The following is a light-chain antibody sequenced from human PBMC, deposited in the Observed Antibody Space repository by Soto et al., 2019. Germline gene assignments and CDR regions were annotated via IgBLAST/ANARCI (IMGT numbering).Light chain of an antibody. Sequence: QSVLTQPVLASGTPGQRVTISCSGSSSNIGSNYVYWYQQLPGTAPKLLIYRNNQRPSGVPDRFSGSKSGTSASLSISGLRSDDEADYYCAAWDDSLKVFGGGTKLTVL. CDR2: RNN. V-gene: IGLV1-47*01. CDR1: SSNIGSNY. CDR3: AAWDDSLKV. J-gene: IGLJ3*02.